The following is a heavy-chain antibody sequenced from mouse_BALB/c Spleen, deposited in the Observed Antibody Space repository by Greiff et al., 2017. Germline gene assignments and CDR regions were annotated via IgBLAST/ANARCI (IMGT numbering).Heavy chain of an antibody. CDR3: ASDYDGYAMDY. Sequence: VQLQQSGPELMKPGASVKISCKASGYSFTSYYMHWVKQSHGKSLEWIGYIDPFNGGTSYNQKLKGKATLTVDKSSSTAYMHLSSLTSEDSAVYYCASDYDGYAMDYWGQGTSVTVSS. CDR2: IDPFNGGT. CDR1: GYSFTSYY. D-gene: IGHD2-3*01. V-gene: IGHV1S135*01. J-gene: IGHJ4*01.